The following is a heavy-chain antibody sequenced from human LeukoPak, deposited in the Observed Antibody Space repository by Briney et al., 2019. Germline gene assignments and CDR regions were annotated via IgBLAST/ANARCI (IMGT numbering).Heavy chain of an antibody. CDR2: ISGSGGST. CDR1: GFTFSSYA. J-gene: IGHJ4*02. D-gene: IGHD5-12*01. Sequence: GGSLRLSCAASGFTFSSYAMSWVRQAPGKGLEWVSGISGSGGSTYYADSVKGRFTVSRDNSKSTLYLQVNSLTADDTAVYYCAGGRLVATSKAVAIDYWGQGTLVTVSS. CDR3: AGGRLVATSKAVAIDY. V-gene: IGHV3-23*01.